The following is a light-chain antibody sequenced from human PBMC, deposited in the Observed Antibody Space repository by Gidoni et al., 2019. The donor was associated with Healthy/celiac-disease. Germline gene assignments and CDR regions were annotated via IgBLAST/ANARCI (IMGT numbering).Light chain of an antibody. CDR1: NIGSKS. Sequence: SSLLTQPPSVSVAPGKTARIACGGNNIGSKSVHWYQQKPGQAPVLVIYYDSDRPSGIPERFSASNSGNTATLTISGVEAGDEADYYCQVWDSSSDHVVFGGGTKLTVL. J-gene: IGLJ2*01. V-gene: IGLV3-21*04. CDR2: YDS. CDR3: QVWDSSSDHVV.